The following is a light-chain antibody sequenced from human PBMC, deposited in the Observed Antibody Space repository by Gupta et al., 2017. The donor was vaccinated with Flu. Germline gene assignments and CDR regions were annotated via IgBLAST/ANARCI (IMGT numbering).Light chain of an antibody. J-gene: IGKJ1*01. CDR1: QGISSY. Sequence: PSFLSASVGDRVTITCRARQGISSYLAWYQQKPGKAPKLLIYAASTLQSGVPSRFSGSGSGTEFTLTISSLQPEDFATYYCQQLNSYPWTFGQGTKVEIK. CDR3: QQLNSYPWT. V-gene: IGKV1-9*01. CDR2: AAS.